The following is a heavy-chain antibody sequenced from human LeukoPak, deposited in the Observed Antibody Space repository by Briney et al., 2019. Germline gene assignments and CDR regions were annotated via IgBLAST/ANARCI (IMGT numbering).Heavy chain of an antibody. J-gene: IGHJ3*02. CDR3: AREASRAAFDI. V-gene: IGHV4-59*01. CDR1: GGSISSYY. Sequence: SETLSLTCTVSGGSISSYYWSWIRQPPGKGLEWIGYIYYSGSTNYNPSLKSRVTISVDTSKNQFSLKLSSVTAADTAVYYCAREASRAAFDIWGQGTMVTVSS. CDR2: IYYSGST.